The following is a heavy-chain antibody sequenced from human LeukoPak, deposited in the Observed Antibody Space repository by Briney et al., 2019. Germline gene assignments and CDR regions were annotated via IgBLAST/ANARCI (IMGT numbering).Heavy chain of an antibody. Sequence: SVNVSCKFSVYTLTELSMHWVRQAPAKGLEWMGGFDPEDGETIYAKKFQGRVTMTEDTSTDTDYMELSRLRSEDTAVYYCATRPDNKEASDYWGQGTLVTVSS. CDR3: ATRPDNKEASDY. CDR2: FDPEDGET. CDR1: VYTLTELS. D-gene: IGHD2/OR15-2a*01. V-gene: IGHV1-24*01. J-gene: IGHJ4*02.